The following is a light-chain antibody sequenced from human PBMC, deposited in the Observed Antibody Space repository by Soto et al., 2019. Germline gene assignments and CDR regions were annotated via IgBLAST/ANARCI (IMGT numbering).Light chain of an antibody. CDR3: HQYYATPIT. CDR2: WAS. CDR1: QSVLSTSNNKNY. Sequence: DIVLTQSPDSLAVSLGERATINCKSSQSVLSTSNNKNYLTWYQQKPGQPPKLLIYWASTRESGVPDRFSGSGSGTDLTLIISSVQAGDVAVYYCHQYYATPITFGQGTRLENK. J-gene: IGKJ5*01. V-gene: IGKV4-1*01.